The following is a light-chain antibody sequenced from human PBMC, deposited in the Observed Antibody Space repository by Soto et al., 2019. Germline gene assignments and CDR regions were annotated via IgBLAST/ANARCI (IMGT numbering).Light chain of an antibody. V-gene: IGKV1-39*01. CDR2: GAS. CDR1: QSISNS. CDR3: QQGYSTPPLT. Sequence: IQMTQSPSSLSVTVGDRVTITCRASQSISNSLNWYQQKPGKAPKLLIYGASSLQSGVPSRFSGSGLGTDFTLSISSLQPEDFAVYYCQQGYSTPPLTFGEGTKVELK. J-gene: IGKJ4*01.